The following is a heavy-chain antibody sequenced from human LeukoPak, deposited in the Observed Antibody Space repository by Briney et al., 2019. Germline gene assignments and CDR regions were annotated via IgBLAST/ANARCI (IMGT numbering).Heavy chain of an antibody. V-gene: IGHV6-1*01. CDR3: VREEWELLSHYWYFDL. CDR1: GDSVSSNSAA. Sequence: SQTLSLTCAISGDSVSSNSAAWNWIRQSPSRGLEWLGRTYYRSKWYNDYAVSVKSRITINPDTSKNQFSLQLNSVTPEDTAVYYCVREEWELLSHYWYFDLWGRGTLVTVSS. J-gene: IGHJ2*01. CDR2: TYYRSKWYN. D-gene: IGHD1-26*01.